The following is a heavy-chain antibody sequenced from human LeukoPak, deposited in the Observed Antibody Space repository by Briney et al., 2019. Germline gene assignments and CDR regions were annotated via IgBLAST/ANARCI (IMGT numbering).Heavy chain of an antibody. D-gene: IGHD2-15*01. Sequence: ASVTVSCKASGYTFTIYYMHWVRQAPGQGVEWMGIINPSGGSTSYAQKFQGRVTMTRDTSTSTVYMELSSLRSEDTAVYYCARRYCSGGSRYSLIDLSSAMDVWGQGTTVTVSS. CDR1: GYTFTIYY. CDR2: INPSGGST. J-gene: IGHJ6*02. V-gene: IGHV1-46*01. CDR3: ARRYCSGGSRYSLIDLSSAMDV.